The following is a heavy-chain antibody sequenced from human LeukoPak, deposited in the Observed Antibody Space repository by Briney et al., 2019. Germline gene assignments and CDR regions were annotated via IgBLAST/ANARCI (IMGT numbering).Heavy chain of an antibody. V-gene: IGHV3-23*01. CDR1: GFIFHNYA. Sequence: QPGGSLRLSCVGSGFIFHNYALTWVRQAQGKGLEWVSLIRDKGDDTYYADSVKGRFTISRDNSKNTVFLQMESLTVEDTAVYYCAKDRLLDYMDVWGKGTTVTVSS. CDR2: IRDKGDDT. J-gene: IGHJ6*03. CDR3: AKDRLLDYMDV.